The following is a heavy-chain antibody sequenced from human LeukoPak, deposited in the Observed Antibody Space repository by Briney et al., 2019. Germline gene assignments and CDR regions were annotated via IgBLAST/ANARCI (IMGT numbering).Heavy chain of an antibody. D-gene: IGHD6-13*01. CDR2: IIPIFGTA. J-gene: IGHJ6*03. V-gene: IGHV1-69*01. Sequence: SVKVSCKASGGSFSNYAINWIRQAPGQGLEWMGGIIPIFGTANYAQKFQGRVTITADESTSTAYMELSSLRSEDTAVYYCASRLAAAGTWGDYYYYMDVWGKGTTVTVSS. CDR3: ASRLAAAGTWGDYYYYMDV. CDR1: GGSFSNYA.